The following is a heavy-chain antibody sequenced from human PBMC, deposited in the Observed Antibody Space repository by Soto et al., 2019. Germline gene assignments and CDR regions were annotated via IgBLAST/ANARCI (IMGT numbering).Heavy chain of an antibody. Sequence: QVQLVQSGAELKKPGSSVKVSCEASGGTFSSYAISWVRQAPGQGLEWMGGIIPICGTANYAQKFQGRVTITADESTITAYMELSSLRSEDTAVYYCAREGGRATYYFDYWGQGTLVTVSS. CDR2: IIPICGTA. CDR1: GGTFSSYA. V-gene: IGHV1-69*01. CDR3: AREGGRATYYFDY. D-gene: IGHD6-13*01. J-gene: IGHJ4*02.